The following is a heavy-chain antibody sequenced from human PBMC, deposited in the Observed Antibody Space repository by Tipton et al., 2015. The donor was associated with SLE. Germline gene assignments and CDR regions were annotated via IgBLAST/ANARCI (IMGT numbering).Heavy chain of an antibody. V-gene: IGHV4-61*02. J-gene: IGHJ3*01. CDR3: ARESN. CDR2: IFFTGRT. CDR1: GASIRSGNYF. Sequence: TLSLTCTVSGASIRSGNYFYTWLRQPAGKGLEWIGRIFFTGRTEYNPSLMSRVTISIDTSKNQFYLRLIPATAADTAVYYCARESNWGQGTMVTVSS.